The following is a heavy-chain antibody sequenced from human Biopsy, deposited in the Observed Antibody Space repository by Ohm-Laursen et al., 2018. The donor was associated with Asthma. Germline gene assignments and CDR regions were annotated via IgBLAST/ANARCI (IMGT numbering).Heavy chain of an antibody. V-gene: IGHV3-30*01. CDR2: ISKDASTQ. CDR3: VRDGTDDAFDI. J-gene: IGHJ3*02. D-gene: IGHD1-1*01. CDR1: GFSFSNFA. Sequence: SLRLSCAPSGFSFSNFAIHWVRRAPGKGLEWVGVISKDASTQDYADSVKGRFTMARDNSKNTLDLQMNSLREEDTAVYYCVRDGTDDAFDIWGQGTVVSVSS.